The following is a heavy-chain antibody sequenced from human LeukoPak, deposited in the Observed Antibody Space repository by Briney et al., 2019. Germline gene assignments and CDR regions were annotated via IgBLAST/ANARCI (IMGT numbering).Heavy chain of an antibody. CDR2: IYHSGIT. D-gene: IGHD3-3*01. CDR1: GGSISSVCSA. V-gene: IGHV4-30-2*01. Sequence: SQTLSLTCVVAGGSISSVCSAWSWIRDPPVKGLECIGYIYHSGITYYNPSLKSRVTMSLDRSKNQFSLKLTSVTAADTAVYYCARRVVAIFYFDYWGQGALVTVSS. CDR3: ARRVVAIFYFDY. J-gene: IGHJ4*02.